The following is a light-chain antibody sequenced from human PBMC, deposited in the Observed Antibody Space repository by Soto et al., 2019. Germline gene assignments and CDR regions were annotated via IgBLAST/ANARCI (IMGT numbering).Light chain of an antibody. CDR1: NYNIGSNY. V-gene: IGLV1-47*01. Sequence: QSVLTQPPSTSATPGQRVTISCSGSNYNIGSNYVYWYQQLPGTAPKVLIYRDNQRPSGVPDRFSGSKSGTSASLAIGGLRSEDEADYYCAAWDDSLSGVVFGGGTKVTVL. CDR2: RDN. CDR3: AAWDDSLSGVV. J-gene: IGLJ2*01.